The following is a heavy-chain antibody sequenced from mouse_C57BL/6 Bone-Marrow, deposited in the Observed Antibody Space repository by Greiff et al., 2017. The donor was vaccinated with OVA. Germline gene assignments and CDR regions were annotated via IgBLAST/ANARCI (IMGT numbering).Heavy chain of an antibody. Sequence: VQLQQPGAELVKPGASVKLSCKASGYTFTSYWMPWVKQRPGQGLEWIGEIDPSDSYTNYNRKFKGKATLTVDTSSSPAYMQLSSLTSEDSAVYYCARMSYYGGDYWGQGTTLTVSS. J-gene: IGHJ2*01. CDR1: GYTFTSYW. V-gene: IGHV1-50*01. CDR2: IDPSDSYT. CDR3: ARMSYYGGDY. D-gene: IGHD1-1*01.